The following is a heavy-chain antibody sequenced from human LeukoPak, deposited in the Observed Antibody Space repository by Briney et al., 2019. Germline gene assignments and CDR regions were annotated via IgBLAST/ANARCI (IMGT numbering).Heavy chain of an antibody. J-gene: IGHJ6*02. D-gene: IGHD1-26*01. V-gene: IGHV1-8*01. Sequence: ASVKVSCKASGYTFTSYDINWVRQATGQGLEWMGWMNPNSGNTGYAQKFQGRVTITADESTSTAYMELSSLRSEDTAVYYCARDPGDGMDVWGQGTTVTVSS. CDR2: MNPNSGNT. CDR3: ARDPGDGMDV. CDR1: GYTFTSYD.